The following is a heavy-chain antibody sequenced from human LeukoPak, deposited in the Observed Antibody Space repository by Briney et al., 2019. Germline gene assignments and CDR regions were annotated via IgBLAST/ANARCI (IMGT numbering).Heavy chain of an antibody. CDR1: GLASSSSA. CDR3: ARGRDHAFDI. Sequence: PGGSLRLSCAAPGLASSSSAMNWVRQTPGKGLEWLSYSSASSSDVYYADSEKGRFTISRDNAKSSLYLQMNSLTAEDTAIYFCARGRDHAFDIWGQGTRVTVSS. CDR2: SSASSSDV. J-gene: IGHJ3*02. V-gene: IGHV3-48*01.